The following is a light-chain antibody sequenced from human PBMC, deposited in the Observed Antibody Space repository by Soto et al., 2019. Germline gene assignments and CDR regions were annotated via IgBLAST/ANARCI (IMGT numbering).Light chain of an antibody. Sequence: DIQMTQSPSSLSASVGDRVTVTCRASQSVITYLNWYQQKPGKAPKLLISAASSLQSGVPSRFSGSGSGTDFTLTISSLQPEDFAVYYCQHHSNWPPITFGQGTRLEI. V-gene: IGKV1-39*01. CDR2: AAS. CDR1: QSVITY. J-gene: IGKJ5*01. CDR3: QHHSNWPPIT.